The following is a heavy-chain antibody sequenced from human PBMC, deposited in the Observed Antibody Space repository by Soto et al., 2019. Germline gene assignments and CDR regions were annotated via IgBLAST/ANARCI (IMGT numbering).Heavy chain of an antibody. Sequence: GASVKVSCKASGGTFSSYTISWVRQAPGQGLEWMGRIIPILGIANYAQKFQGRVTITADKSTSTAYMELSSLRSEDTAVYYCARDYTGPGTHLEYYFDYWGQGTLVTVSS. CDR3: ARDYTGPGTHLEYYFDY. D-gene: IGHD3-10*01. CDR1: GGTFSSYT. J-gene: IGHJ4*02. V-gene: IGHV1-69*04. CDR2: IIPILGIA.